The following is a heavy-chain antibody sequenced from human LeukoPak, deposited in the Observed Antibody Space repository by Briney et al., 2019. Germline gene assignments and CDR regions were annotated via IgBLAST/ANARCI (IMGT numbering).Heavy chain of an antibody. J-gene: IGHJ4*02. CDR2: INHSGST. CDR1: GGSFSGYY. D-gene: IGHD6-19*01. CDR3: AATGIAVAQYYFDY. V-gene: IGHV4-34*01. Sequence: SETLSLTCAVYGGSFSGYYWSWIRQPPGKGLEWIGEINHSGSTNYNPSLKSRVTISVDTSKNQFSLKLSSVTAADTAVYYCAATGIAVAQYYFDYWDQGTLVTVSS.